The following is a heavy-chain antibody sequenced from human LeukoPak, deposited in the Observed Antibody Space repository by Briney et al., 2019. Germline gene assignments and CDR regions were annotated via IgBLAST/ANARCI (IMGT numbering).Heavy chain of an antibody. CDR2: ISGSGGST. CDR1: GFTFSSYA. V-gene: IGHV3-23*01. Sequence: GGSLRLSCAASGFTFSSYAMSWVRQAPGKGLEWVSAISGSGGSTFSADSVKGRFTISRDNAKNSLYLQMNSLRAEDTALYYCARRERYSSSSGVDYWGQGTLVTVSS. CDR3: ARRERYSSSSGVDY. D-gene: IGHD6-6*01. J-gene: IGHJ4*02.